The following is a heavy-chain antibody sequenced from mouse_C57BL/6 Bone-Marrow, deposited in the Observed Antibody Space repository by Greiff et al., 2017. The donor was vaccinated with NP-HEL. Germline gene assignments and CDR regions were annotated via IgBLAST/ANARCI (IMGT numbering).Heavy chain of an antibody. V-gene: IGHV5-4*01. D-gene: IGHD1-1*01. CDR3: ARDRSSYYCDY. CDR1: GFTFSSYA. CDR2: ISDGGSYT. J-gene: IGHJ2*01. Sequence: EVQGVESGGGLVKPGGSLKLSCAASGFTFSSYAMSWVRQTPEKRLEWVATISDGGSYTYYPDNVQGRFTISRDNAKNNLYLQMRHLKSEDTAMYYCARDRSSYYCDYWGQGTTLTVSS.